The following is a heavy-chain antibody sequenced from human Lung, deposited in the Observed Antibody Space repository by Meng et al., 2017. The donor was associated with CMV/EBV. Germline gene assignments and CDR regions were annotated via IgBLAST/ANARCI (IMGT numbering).Heavy chain of an antibody. J-gene: IGHJ4*02. CDR3: AKDREWLAFDY. CDR2: ISFDGSNQ. V-gene: IGHV3-30*18. Sequence: SCAVSGFTFSTYGMHWVRQAPGKGLEWVALISFDGSNQYYADFVKGRFTISRDNSKNTLDLQMNSLRAEDTAVYYCAKDREWLAFDYWGQGTLVTVSS. D-gene: IGHD6-19*01. CDR1: GFTFSTYG.